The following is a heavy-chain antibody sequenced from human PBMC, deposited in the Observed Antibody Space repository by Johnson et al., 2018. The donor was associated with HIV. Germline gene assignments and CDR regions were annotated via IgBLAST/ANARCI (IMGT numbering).Heavy chain of an antibody. J-gene: IGHJ3*02. CDR3: AKFAVAGFDI. D-gene: IGHD6-19*01. CDR2: IFSGGST. V-gene: IGHV3-NL1*01. Sequence: QVQLVESGGGVVQPGRSLRLSCAASGFTFSSYGMHWVRQAPGKGLEWVSVIFSGGSTYYADSVKGRFTISRDNSQNTLYLQMNSLRAEDTAVYYCAKFAVAGFDIWGQGTMVIVSS. CDR1: GFTFSSYG.